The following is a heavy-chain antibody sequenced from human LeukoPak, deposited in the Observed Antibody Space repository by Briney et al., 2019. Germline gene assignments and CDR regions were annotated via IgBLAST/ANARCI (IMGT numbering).Heavy chain of an antibody. D-gene: IGHD2-2*01. CDR3: ARAYCSSTCCYDARFDP. CDR1: GGTFSSYA. V-gene: IGHV1-18*01. CDR2: ISAYNGNT. Sequence: ASVKVSCKASGGTFSSYAISWVRQAPGQGLEWMGWISAYNGNTNYAKKLQGRVTMTTDTSTSTAYMELRSLRSDDTAVYYCARAYCSSTCCYDARFDPWGQGTLVTVSS. J-gene: IGHJ5*02.